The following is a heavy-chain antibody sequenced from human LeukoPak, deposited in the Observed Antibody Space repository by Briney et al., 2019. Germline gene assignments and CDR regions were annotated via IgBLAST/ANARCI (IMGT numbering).Heavy chain of an antibody. CDR1: GYIFTAFA. J-gene: IGHJ5*02. V-gene: IGHV7-4-1*02. CDR2: INTNTGNP. Sequence: GASVKVSCKASGYIFTAFAINWVRQAPGQGLEWMGWINTNTGNPTYAQGFTGRFVFSLDTSVSTAYLQISSLKADGTAVYYCAREGWFDPWGQGTLVTVSS. CDR3: AREGWFDP.